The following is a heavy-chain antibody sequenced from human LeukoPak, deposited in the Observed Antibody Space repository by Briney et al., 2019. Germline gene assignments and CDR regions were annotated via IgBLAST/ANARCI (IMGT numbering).Heavy chain of an antibody. V-gene: IGHV1-2*02. CDR1: GYSFTGYY. D-gene: IGHD1-1*01. CDR2: INPNSGST. CDR3: ARALHLELHSYFDS. J-gene: IGHJ4*02. Sequence: ASVKVSCKASGYSFTGYYIHWVRQAPGQGLEWMGWINPNSGSTKYAQKFQGRVTITADESTSTAYMELSSLRSEDTAVYYCARALHLELHSYFDSWGQGTLVTVSS.